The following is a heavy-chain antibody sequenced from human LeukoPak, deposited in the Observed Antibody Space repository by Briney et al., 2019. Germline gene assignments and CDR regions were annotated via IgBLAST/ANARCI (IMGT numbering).Heavy chain of an antibody. J-gene: IGHJ4*02. Sequence: GGSLRLSCAASGFTFSSYAMHWVRQAPGKGLEWVSSISSSSSYIYYADSVKGRFTISRDNAKNSLYLQMNSLRAEDTAVYYCASCDRDGYNFDYWGQGTLVTVSS. CDR3: ASCDRDGYNFDY. CDR2: ISSSSSYI. D-gene: IGHD5-24*01. V-gene: IGHV3-21*01. CDR1: GFTFSSYA.